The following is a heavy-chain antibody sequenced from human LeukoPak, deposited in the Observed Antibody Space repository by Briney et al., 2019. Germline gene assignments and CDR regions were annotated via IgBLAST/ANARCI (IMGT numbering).Heavy chain of an antibody. J-gene: IGHJ4*02. D-gene: IGHD6-19*01. V-gene: IGHV3-48*01. CDR2: ITSSSSTI. CDR1: GFTFSSYS. CDR3: ARAPGISGWSSDY. Sequence: PGGSLRLSCAASGFTFSSYSMNWVRQAPGKGLEWVSYITSSSSTIYYADSVKGRLTISRDNAKNSLYLQMNSLRAEDTAVYYCARAPGISGWSSDYWGQGTLVTVSS.